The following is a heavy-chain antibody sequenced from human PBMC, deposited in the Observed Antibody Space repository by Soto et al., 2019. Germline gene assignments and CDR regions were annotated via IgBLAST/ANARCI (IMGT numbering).Heavy chain of an antibody. CDR3: GRGIFAGDV. V-gene: IGHV1-46*03. J-gene: IGHJ6*04. CDR1: GYTFTSYY. Sequence: QVQLVQSGAEVKKPGASVKVSCKASGYTFTSYYIHWVRQAPGQGLEWMGIINPNGGSTNYAQNFQGRVTMTRDTSTSTVYMELTSLRSEDTAVYYCGRGIFAGDVWGKGTTVTVSS. CDR2: INPNGGST.